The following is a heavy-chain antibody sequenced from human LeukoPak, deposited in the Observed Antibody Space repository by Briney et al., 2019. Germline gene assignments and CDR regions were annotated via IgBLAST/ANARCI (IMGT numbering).Heavy chain of an antibody. Sequence: PSETLSLTCSVSGGSISGYYWTWIRQPAGKGLEWIGRVYTSGSTHYNPSLKTRHTMSVDTSKNQFSLKLSSVTAADTAVYYCARLITGTTTAFDIWGQGTMVTVSS. D-gene: IGHD1-7*01. J-gene: IGHJ3*02. CDR1: GGSISGYY. V-gene: IGHV4-4*07. CDR2: VYTSGST. CDR3: ARLITGTTTAFDI.